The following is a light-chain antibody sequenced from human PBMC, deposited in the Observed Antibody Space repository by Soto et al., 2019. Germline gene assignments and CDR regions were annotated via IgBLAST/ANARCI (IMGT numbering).Light chain of an antibody. Sequence: QSALTQPASVSGSPGQSITISCTGASSDVGDYNYVSWYQEHPGQVPKLIIYDDNKRPSGIPDRFSGSKSGTSATLGITGFQTGDEADYYCGSWDSSLSAYVFGTGTKLTVL. J-gene: IGLJ1*01. V-gene: IGLV1-51*01. CDR3: GSWDSSLSAYV. CDR2: DDN. CDR1: SSDVGDYNY.